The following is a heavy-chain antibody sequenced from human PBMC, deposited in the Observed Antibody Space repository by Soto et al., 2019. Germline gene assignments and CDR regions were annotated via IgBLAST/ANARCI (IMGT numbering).Heavy chain of an antibody. J-gene: IGHJ4*02. Sequence: QVQLVQSGAEVKKPGASVKVSCKASGYTFTGYYMHWVRQAPGQGLEWMGWINPNSGGTNYAQKFQGRGTMTRDTSISTAYMELSRLRSDDTAVYYCAREPYYYDSSGYYYATPYFDYWGQGTLVTVSS. CDR3: AREPYYYDSSGYYYATPYFDY. CDR1: GYTFTGYY. D-gene: IGHD3-22*01. CDR2: INPNSGGT. V-gene: IGHV1-2*02.